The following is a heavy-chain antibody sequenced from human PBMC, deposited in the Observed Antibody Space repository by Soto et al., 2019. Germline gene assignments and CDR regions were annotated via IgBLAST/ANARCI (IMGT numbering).Heavy chain of an antibody. J-gene: IGHJ4*02. V-gene: IGHV4-39*02. D-gene: IGHD2-8*02. CDR2: FYYSERT. CDR3: ARDKITGLFDY. CDR1: GGSISSGPYS. Sequence: SETLSLTCTVSGGSISSGPYSWGWIRQLPGEGLEWIGTFYYSERTHYNPSLESRVTISVDTSKNQFSLKVSSVTAADTAVYYCARDKITGLFDYWGQGTLVTVSS.